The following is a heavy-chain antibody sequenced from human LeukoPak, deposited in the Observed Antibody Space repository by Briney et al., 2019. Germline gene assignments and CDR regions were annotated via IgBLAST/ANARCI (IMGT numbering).Heavy chain of an antibody. V-gene: IGHV4-59*01. D-gene: IGHD6-19*01. CDR2: IYSSGNT. Sequence: SETLSLTCTLSGASISTYYWSWIRRPPGKGLEWIGYIYSSGNTNYNPSLKGRVTISVDTSKNQFSLKLSSVTAADTAMYYCARDPQGWVRFDSWGQGILVTVSS. J-gene: IGHJ4*02. CDR1: GASISTYY. CDR3: ARDPQGWVRFDS.